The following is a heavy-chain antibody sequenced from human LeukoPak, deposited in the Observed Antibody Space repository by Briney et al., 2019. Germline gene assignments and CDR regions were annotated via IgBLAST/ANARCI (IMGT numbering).Heavy chain of an antibody. Sequence: GGSLRLSCAASGFTISSYAMHWVRQAPGKGLEWVAVISYDGSNKYYADSVKGRFTISRDNSKNTLYLQMNSLRAEDTAVYYCARDRSLWFFDYWGQGTLVTVSS. D-gene: IGHD3-10*01. CDR1: GFTISSYA. CDR2: ISYDGSNK. J-gene: IGHJ4*02. CDR3: ARDRSLWFFDY. V-gene: IGHV3-30*04.